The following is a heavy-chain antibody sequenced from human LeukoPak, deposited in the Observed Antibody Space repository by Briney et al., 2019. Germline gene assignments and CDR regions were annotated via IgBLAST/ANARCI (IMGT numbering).Heavy chain of an antibody. J-gene: IGHJ4*02. V-gene: IGHV3-64*02. CDR3: ARGRGGGYDS. D-gene: IGHD1-26*01. CDR2: ISSNGAKT. Sequence: SGGSLRLSCAASGFTFSDYAIHWVRQGPGKGLEYVSAISSNGAKTFYAEPVKGRFTISRDNSDNTVDLQMDSLRVEDMGVYYCARGRGGGYDSWGQGILVTVSS. CDR1: GFTFSDYA.